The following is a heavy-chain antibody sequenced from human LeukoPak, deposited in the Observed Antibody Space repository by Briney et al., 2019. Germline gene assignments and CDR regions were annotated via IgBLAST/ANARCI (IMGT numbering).Heavy chain of an antibody. V-gene: IGHV4-61*01. CDR3: ARVWYCSSTSCSRWGWFDP. D-gene: IGHD2-2*01. CDR1: GGSVSSGSYY. Sequence: SETLSLTCTVSGGSVSSGSYYWSWIRQPPGKGLEWIGYIYYSGSTNYNPSLKSRVTISVDTSKNQFSLKLSPVTAADTAVYYCARVWYCSSTSCSRWGWFDPWGQGTLVTVSS. J-gene: IGHJ5*02. CDR2: IYYSGST.